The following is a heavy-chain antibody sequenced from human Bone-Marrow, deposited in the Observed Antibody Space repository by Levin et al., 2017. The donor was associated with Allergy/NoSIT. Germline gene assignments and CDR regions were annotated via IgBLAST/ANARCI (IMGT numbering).Heavy chain of an antibody. CDR3: TTAFTGTYPEYYYCGMDV. Sequence: GESLKISCKVSGNTLSELSMHWVRQAPGNGLEWMGTLDPKDGDTIYAPKFRGRVTMTEDRSTDTTDMELSSLRSDDTAVYYCTTAFTGTYPEYYYCGMDVWGQGTTVTVS. J-gene: IGHJ6*02. D-gene: IGHD1-7*01. CDR2: LDPKDGDT. CDR1: GNTLSELS. V-gene: IGHV1-24*01.